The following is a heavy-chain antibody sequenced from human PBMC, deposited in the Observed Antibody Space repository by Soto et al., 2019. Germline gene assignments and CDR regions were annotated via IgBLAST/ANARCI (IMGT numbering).Heavy chain of an antibody. D-gene: IGHD2-8*01. CDR3: AKDGNCTNGVCYGRGYYYYYYMDV. CDR2: ISGSGGST. Sequence: GGSLRLSCAASGFTFSSYAMSWVRQAPGKGLEWVSAISGSGGSTYYADSVKGRFTISRDNSKNTLYLQMNSLRAEDTAVYYCAKDGNCTNGVCYGRGYYYYYYMDVWGKGTTVTVSS. J-gene: IGHJ6*03. CDR1: GFTFSSYA. V-gene: IGHV3-23*01.